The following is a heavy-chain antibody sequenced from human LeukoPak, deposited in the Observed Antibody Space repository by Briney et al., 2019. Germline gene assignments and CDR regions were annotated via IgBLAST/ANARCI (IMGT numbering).Heavy chain of an antibody. CDR1: GDSVSSNSAA. V-gene: IGHV6-1*01. Sequence: SQTLSLTCAISGDSVSSNSAAWNWIRQSPSRGLEWLGRTYYRSKWYNDYAVSVKSRITINPDTSKNQFSLQLNSVTPEDTAVYYCAREGIMITFGGVIPDAFDIWGQGTMITVSS. D-gene: IGHD3-16*02. J-gene: IGHJ3*02. CDR3: AREGIMITFGGVIPDAFDI. CDR2: TYYRSKWYN.